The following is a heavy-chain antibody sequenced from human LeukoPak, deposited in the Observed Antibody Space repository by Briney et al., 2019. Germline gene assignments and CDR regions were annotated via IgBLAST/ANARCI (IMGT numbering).Heavy chain of an antibody. Sequence: PGGSLRLSCAASGFTFDDHAMSWVRQGPGKGLEWVSAISGSGGSTYYADSVKGRFTISRDNSKNTLYLQMNSLRAEDTAVYYCAKVVGIAAAGTFDYWGQGTLVTVSS. J-gene: IGHJ4*02. V-gene: IGHV3-23*01. CDR3: AKVVGIAAAGTFDY. CDR2: ISGSGGST. D-gene: IGHD6-13*01. CDR1: GFTFDDHA.